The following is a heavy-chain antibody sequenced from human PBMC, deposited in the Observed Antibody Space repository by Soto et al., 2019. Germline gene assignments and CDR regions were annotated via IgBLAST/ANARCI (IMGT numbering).Heavy chain of an antibody. CDR3: ARDRYSYGYYFDY. CDR1: GGSISSYY. D-gene: IGHD5-18*01. V-gene: IGHV4-59*01. Sequence: ETLSLTCTVSGGSISSYYWSWIRQPPGKGLEWIGYIYYSGSTNYNPSLKSRVTISVDTSKNQFSLKLSSVTAADTAVYYCARDRYSYGYYFDYWGQGTLVTVSS. J-gene: IGHJ4*02. CDR2: IYYSGST.